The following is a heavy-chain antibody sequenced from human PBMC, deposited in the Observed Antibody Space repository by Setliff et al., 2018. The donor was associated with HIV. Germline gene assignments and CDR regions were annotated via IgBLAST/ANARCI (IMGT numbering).Heavy chain of an antibody. J-gene: IGHJ4*02. V-gene: IGHV3-48*01. CDR3: ARGRWSYGDYFQ. D-gene: IGHD4-17*01. CDR2: ISSSSGTI. CDR1: GFTFSNYG. Sequence: GSLRLSCAATGFTFSNYGMHWVRQAPAKGLEWVSSISSSSGTIYYADSVKDRFTISRDNAKNSLYLQMNSLRAEDTAVYFCARGRWSYGDYFQWGQGTLVTVSS.